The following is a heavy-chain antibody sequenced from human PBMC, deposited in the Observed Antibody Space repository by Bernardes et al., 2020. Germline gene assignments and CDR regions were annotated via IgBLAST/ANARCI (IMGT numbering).Heavy chain of an antibody. CDR2: IYYSGST. Sequence: SETLSLTCTVSGGSISSSSYYWGWIRQPPGKGLEWIGSIYYSGSTYYNPSLKSRVTISVDTSKNQFSLKLSSVTAADTAVYYCAGGGYSFVNYWGQGTLVTVSS. J-gene: IGHJ4*02. V-gene: IGHV4-39*01. CDR3: AGGGYSFVNY. CDR1: GGSISSSSYY. D-gene: IGHD5-18*01.